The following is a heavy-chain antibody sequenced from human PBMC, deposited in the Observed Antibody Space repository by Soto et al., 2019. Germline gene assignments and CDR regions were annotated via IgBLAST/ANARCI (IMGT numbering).Heavy chain of an antibody. J-gene: IGHJ6*03. CDR2: INHSGST. V-gene: IGHV4-34*01. Sequence: SETLSLTCAVYGGSFSGYYWSWIRQPPGKGLEWIGEINHSGSTNYNPSLKSRVTISVDTSKNQFSLKLSSVTAADTAVYYCARGGAGTTFFQFYYYMDVWGKGTTVTVSS. CDR1: GGSFSGYY. CDR3: ARGGAGTTFFQFYYYMDV. D-gene: IGHD1-7*01.